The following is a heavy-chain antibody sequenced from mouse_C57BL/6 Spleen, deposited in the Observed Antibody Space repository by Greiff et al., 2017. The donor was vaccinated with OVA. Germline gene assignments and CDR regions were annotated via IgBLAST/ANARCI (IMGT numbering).Heavy chain of an antibody. V-gene: IGHV1-52*01. D-gene: IGHD2-5*01. CDR1: GYTFTSYW. Sequence: VQLQQSGAELVRPGSSVKLSCKASGYTFTSYWMHWVKQRPIQGLEWIGNIDPSDSETHYNQKFKDKATLTVDKSSSTAYMQLSSLTSEDSAVYYCARRDSTWYFDVWGTGTTVTVSS. J-gene: IGHJ1*03. CDR3: ARRDSTWYFDV. CDR2: IDPSDSET.